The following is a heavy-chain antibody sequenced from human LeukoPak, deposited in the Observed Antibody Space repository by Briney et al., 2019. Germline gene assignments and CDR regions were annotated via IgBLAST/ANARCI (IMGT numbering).Heavy chain of an antibody. J-gene: IGHJ4*02. CDR1: VFTFSSYA. V-gene: IGHV3-23*01. Sequence: GGSLRLSCAASVFTFSSYAMSWVRQAPGKGLEWVSAISGSGGNTYYADSVKGRFTISRDNSKNTLYLQMNSLRAEDTAVYYCAKDLFLATRPYYFDYWGQGTLVTASS. D-gene: IGHD6-6*01. CDR3: AKDLFLATRPYYFDY. CDR2: ISGSGGNT.